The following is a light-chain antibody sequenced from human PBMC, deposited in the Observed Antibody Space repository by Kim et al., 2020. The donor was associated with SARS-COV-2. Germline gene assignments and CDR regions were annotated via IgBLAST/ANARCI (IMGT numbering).Light chain of an antibody. J-gene: IGLJ2*01. CDR3: NSWDSSGDHL. CDR2: NKK. Sequence: SSELTQDPAVSVALGQTVRITCQGDSLRNYYINWYQQKPGQAPVLVIYNKKDGPSGIPDRFSGSNSGNTASLTITGTQAEDEADYYCNSWDSSGDHLFGGGTKLTVL. CDR1: SLRNYY. V-gene: IGLV3-19*01.